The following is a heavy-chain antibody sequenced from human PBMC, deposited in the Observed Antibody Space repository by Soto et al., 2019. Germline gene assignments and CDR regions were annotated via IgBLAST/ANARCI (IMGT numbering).Heavy chain of an antibody. Sequence: SETLSLTCTVSGGSVSSGSYYWSWIRQPPGKGLEWIGYIYYSGSTNYNPSLKSRVAISVDTSKNQFSLKLSSVTAADTAVYYCARDTEYCSSTSCPRDVFDIWGQGTMVTVSS. V-gene: IGHV4-61*01. CDR1: GGSVSSGSYY. J-gene: IGHJ3*02. CDR2: IYYSGST. D-gene: IGHD2-2*01. CDR3: ARDTEYCSSTSCPRDVFDI.